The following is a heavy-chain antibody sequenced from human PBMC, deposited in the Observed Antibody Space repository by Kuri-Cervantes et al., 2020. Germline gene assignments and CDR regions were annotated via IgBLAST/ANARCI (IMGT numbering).Heavy chain of an antibody. CDR2: VYSSGTT. Sequence: GGSLRLSCAASGFTGSNNYMSWVRQAPGKGLEWVSIVYSSGTTYYADSVKGRFTISRDNFKNMLYLQMNSLRAEDTALHYCAKDLSWKSIAARPRRAFDYWGQGTLVTVSS. D-gene: IGHD6-6*01. V-gene: IGHV3-53*05. CDR1: GFTGSNNY. CDR3: AKDLSWKSIAARPRRAFDY. J-gene: IGHJ4*02.